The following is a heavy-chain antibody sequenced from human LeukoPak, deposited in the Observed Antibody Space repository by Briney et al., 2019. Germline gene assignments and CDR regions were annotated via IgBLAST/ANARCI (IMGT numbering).Heavy chain of an antibody. D-gene: IGHD2-21*02. CDR3: ARGLSYYYMDV. J-gene: IGHJ6*03. Sequence: SETLSLTCTVSGGSISSYYWSWIRQPPGKGLEWIGYIYYSGSTNHNPSLKSRVTISVDTSKNQFSLKLSSVTAADTAVYYCARGLSYYYMDVWGKGTTVTVSS. V-gene: IGHV4-59*01. CDR2: IYYSGST. CDR1: GGSISSYY.